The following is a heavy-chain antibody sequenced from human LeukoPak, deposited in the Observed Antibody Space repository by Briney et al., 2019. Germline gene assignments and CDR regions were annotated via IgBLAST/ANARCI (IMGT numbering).Heavy chain of an antibody. CDR1: GFTFYNAW. D-gene: IGHD2-15*01. CDR3: ARARYCSGGSCYFDY. CDR2: IKQDGSEI. V-gene: IGHV3-7*04. Sequence: GGSLRLSCVVSGFTFYNAWMSWVRQAPGTGLEWVANIKQDGSEIYYVDSVKGRFTISRDNAKNSLYLQMNSLRAEDSAVYYCARARYCSGGSCYFDYWGQGTLVTVSS. J-gene: IGHJ4*02.